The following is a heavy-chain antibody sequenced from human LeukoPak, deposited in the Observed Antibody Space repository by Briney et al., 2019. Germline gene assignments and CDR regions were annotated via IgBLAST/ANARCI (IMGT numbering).Heavy chain of an antibody. J-gene: IGHJ3*02. Sequence: GESLKISCKVSGYSFTTYWIGWVRQMPGEGLEWMGIIYPGDSDTRYSPSFQGQVTISADKSISTAYLQWSSLKASDTAMYYCARHEVIGTTGTWVWDAFDIWGQGTMVTVSS. D-gene: IGHD1-1*01. CDR3: ARHEVIGTTGTWVWDAFDI. CDR1: GYSFTTYW. CDR2: IYPGDSDT. V-gene: IGHV5-51*01.